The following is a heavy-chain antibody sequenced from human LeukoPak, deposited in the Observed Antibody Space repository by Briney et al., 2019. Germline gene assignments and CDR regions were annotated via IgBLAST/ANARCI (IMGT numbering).Heavy chain of an antibody. CDR3: ATVAYFEASF. D-gene: IGHD2/OR15-2a*01. CDR2: VSGSGDST. Sequence: PGGSLRLSCAASGFTFSSQAMSWLRQAPGEGLEWLSGVSGSGDSTYYADSVKGRFTISRDNSKNTLYLQMSSLRAEDTAVYYCATVAYFEASFWGQGTLVTVSS. J-gene: IGHJ4*02. CDR1: GFTFSSQA. V-gene: IGHV3-23*01.